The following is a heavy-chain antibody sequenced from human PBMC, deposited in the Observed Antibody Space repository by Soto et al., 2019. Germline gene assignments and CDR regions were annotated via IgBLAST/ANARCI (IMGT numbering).Heavy chain of an antibody. V-gene: IGHV4-34*01. CDR2: INHSGST. D-gene: IGHD3-3*01. CDR3: ARGPTSITIFGVVISNWFDP. Sequence: SETLSLTCAVYGGSFSGYYWSWIRQPPGKGLEWIGEINHSGSTNYNPSLKSRVTISVDTSKNQFSLKLSSVTAADTAVYYCARGPTSITIFGVVISNWFDPWGQGTLVTVS. CDR1: GGSFSGYY. J-gene: IGHJ5*02.